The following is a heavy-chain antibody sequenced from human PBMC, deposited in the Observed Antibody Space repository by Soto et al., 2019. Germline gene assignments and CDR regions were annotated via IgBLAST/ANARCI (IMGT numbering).Heavy chain of an antibody. D-gene: IGHD3-10*01. CDR3: ARDAWGFRYITL. CDR1: GGSISSGGYY. CDR2: IYYSGST. V-gene: IGHV4-31*03. Sequence: SETLSLTCTVSGGSISSGGYYWSWIRQHPGRGLEWIAYIYYSGSTYYNPSFKSRVTISIDTSKNQFSLNLSSVTAADTAVYYCARDAWGFRYITLWGQGTLVTVSS. J-gene: IGHJ4*02.